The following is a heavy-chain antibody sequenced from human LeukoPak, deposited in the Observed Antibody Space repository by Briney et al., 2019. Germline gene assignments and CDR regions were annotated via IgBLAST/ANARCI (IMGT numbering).Heavy chain of an antibody. D-gene: IGHD3-22*01. CDR3: ARDGGRVRAYYYDSSGYAYYYMDV. V-gene: IGHV1-46*01. CDR2: INPSGGST. Sequence: ASVKVSCKASGYTFTSYYMHWVRQAPGQGLEWMGIINPSGGSTSYAQKFQGRVTMTRDMSTSTVYMELSSLRSEDTAVYYCARDGGRVRAYYYDSSGYAYYYMDVWGKGTTVTVSS. CDR1: GYTFTSYY. J-gene: IGHJ6*03.